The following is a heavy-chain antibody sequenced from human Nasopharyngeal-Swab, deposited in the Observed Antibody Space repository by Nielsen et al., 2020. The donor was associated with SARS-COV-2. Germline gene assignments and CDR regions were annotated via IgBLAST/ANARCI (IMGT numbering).Heavy chain of an antibody. Sequence: VRQPPGKGLEWVSSISSSSSYIYYADSVKGRFTISRDNAKNSLYLQMNSLRVEDTAVYYCARDHPHTAIDYWGQGTLVTVSS. D-gene: IGHD5-18*01. CDR2: ISSSSSYI. J-gene: IGHJ4*02. CDR3: ARDHPHTAIDY. V-gene: IGHV3-21*01.